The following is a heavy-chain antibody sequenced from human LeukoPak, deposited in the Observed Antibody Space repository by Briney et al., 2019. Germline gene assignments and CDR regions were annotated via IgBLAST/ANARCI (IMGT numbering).Heavy chain of an antibody. V-gene: IGHV4-59*01. J-gene: IGHJ4*02. CDR1: GGSISSDY. Sequence: SETLSLTCTVSGGSISSDYWSWIRQPPGKGLEWIGYIYYSGDTDYNPSLKSRVTISVDTSRNQFSLKLRSVAAADTAVYYCARSGYSYGLVDYWGQGTLVTVSS. CDR3: ARSGYSYGLVDY. D-gene: IGHD5-18*01. CDR2: IYYSGDT.